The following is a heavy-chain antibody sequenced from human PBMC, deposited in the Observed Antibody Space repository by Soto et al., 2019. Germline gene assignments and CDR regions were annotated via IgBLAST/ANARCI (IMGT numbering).Heavy chain of an antibody. D-gene: IGHD6-6*01. CDR2: ISSSGVTI. CDR3: ARVKASSPDAFDI. CDR1: GYTFSDYY. J-gene: IGHJ3*02. V-gene: IGHV3-11*01. Sequence: SCKASGYTFSDYYMSWIRQAPGKGLEWVSYISSSGVTIYDADSLKGRFTISRDNAKNSLYLQINSLRADDTAVYYCARVKASSPDAFDIWGQGTMVTVSS.